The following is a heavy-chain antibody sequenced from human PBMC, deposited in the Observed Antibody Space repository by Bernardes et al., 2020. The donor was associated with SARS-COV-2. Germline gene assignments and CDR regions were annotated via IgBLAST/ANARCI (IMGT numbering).Heavy chain of an antibody. D-gene: IGHD3-3*01. Sequence: GGSLRLSCAASGFTFSSYSMNWVRQAPGKGLEWVSYISSSSSTIYYADSVKGRFTISRDNAKNSLYLQMNSLRAEDTAVYYCARDLHLYDFWSGYYTAMGYGMDVWGQGTTVTVSS. CDR2: ISSSSSTI. CDR3: ARDLHLYDFWSGYYTAMGYGMDV. V-gene: IGHV3-48*01. J-gene: IGHJ6*02. CDR1: GFTFSSYS.